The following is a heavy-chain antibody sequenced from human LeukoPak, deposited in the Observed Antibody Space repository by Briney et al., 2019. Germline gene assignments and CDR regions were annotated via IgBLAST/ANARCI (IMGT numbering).Heavy chain of an antibody. CDR3: ARQKGYCYGGNCYRYWFFDL. V-gene: IGHV4-39*01. Sequence: SETPSLTCTVSGGSISSYTYYWGWIRQPPGKGLEWIGSMYYSGSTYYNPSLKSRVTISVDTSKKQFSLTLSSMTAADTAVYYCARQKGYCYGGNCYRYWFFDLWGRGTLVTVSS. J-gene: IGHJ2*01. CDR2: MYYSGST. D-gene: IGHD2-15*01. CDR1: GGSISSYTYY.